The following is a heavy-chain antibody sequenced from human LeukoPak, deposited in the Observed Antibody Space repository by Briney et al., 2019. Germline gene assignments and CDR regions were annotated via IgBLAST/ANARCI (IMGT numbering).Heavy chain of an antibody. CDR3: ARDGFGLQPYCTNGVCYNFDY. D-gene: IGHD2-8*01. Sequence: GGSLRLSCAASGFTFSSYAMHWVRQAPGKGLEWVAVISYDGSNKYYADSVKGRFTISRDNSKNTLYLQMNSLRAEDTAVYYCARDGFGLQPYCTNGVCYNFDYWGQGTLVTVSS. CDR2: ISYDGSNK. CDR1: GFTFSSYA. J-gene: IGHJ4*02. V-gene: IGHV3-30*16.